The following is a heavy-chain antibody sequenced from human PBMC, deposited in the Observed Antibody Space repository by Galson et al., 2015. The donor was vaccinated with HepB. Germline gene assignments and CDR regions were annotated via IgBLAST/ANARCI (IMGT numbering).Heavy chain of an antibody. Sequence: SLRLSCAASGFTFSSYGMHWVRQAPGRGLEWVAVISYDGSNKYYADSVKGRFTISRDNSKNTLYLQMNSLRAEDTAVYYCAKVLPLFLTGYADLDYWGQGTLVTVSS. CDR3: AKVLPLFLTGYADLDY. J-gene: IGHJ4*02. CDR2: ISYDGSNK. D-gene: IGHD3-9*01. CDR1: GFTFSSYG. V-gene: IGHV3-30*18.